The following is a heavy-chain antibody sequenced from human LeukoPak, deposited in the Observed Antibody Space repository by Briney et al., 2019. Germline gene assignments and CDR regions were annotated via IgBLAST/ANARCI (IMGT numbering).Heavy chain of an antibody. Sequence: VASVKVSCKASGYTFTGYYMHWVRQAPGQGLEWMGWINPNSGGTNYAQKFQGRVTMTRDTSISTAYMELSRLRSDDTAVYYCVRSYSYDSRRETRYYFDNWGQGTLVTVSS. V-gene: IGHV1-2*02. CDR2: INPNSGGT. J-gene: IGHJ4*02. CDR3: VRSYSYDSRRETRYYFDN. D-gene: IGHD3-22*01. CDR1: GYTFTGYY.